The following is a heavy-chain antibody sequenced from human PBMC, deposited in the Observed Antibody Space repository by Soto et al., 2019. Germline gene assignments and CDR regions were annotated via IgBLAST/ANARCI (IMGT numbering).Heavy chain of an antibody. J-gene: IGHJ4*02. CDR1: GFTFSTYG. Sequence: GGSLRLSCAASGFTFSTYGMSWVRQAPGKGLEWVSGISASGGSTYYADSVKGRFTISRDNSKSTMYLQMNSLRAEDTALYYCAKSNQPTAPFAYRGQGTLVTVSS. CDR3: AKSNQPTAPFAY. V-gene: IGHV3-23*01. D-gene: IGHD2-2*01. CDR2: ISASGGST.